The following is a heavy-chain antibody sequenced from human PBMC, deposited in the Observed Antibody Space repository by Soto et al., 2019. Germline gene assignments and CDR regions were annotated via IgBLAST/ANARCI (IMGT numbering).Heavy chain of an antibody. CDR1: GFTFSTYG. D-gene: IGHD6-19*01. J-gene: IGHJ4*02. CDR3: AHRPSGWYLFDY. Sequence: GGSLRLSCTTSGFTFSTYGMHWVRQAPGKGLEWVATIWYHGNTYYYKDSIKGRFAVSRDTSKNQVVLTMTNMDPVDTATYYCAHRPSGWYLFDYWGQGTLVTVSS. CDR2: IWYHGNTY. V-gene: IGHV3-30*02.